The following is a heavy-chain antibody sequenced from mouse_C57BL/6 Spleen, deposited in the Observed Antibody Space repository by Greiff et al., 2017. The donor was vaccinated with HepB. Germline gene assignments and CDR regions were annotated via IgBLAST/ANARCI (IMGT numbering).Heavy chain of an antibody. CDR1: GYAFSSSW. J-gene: IGHJ1*03. CDR3: ARRYYDYDGYFDV. D-gene: IGHD2-4*01. V-gene: IGHV1-82*01. Sequence: QVQLQQSGPELVKPGASVKISCKASGYAFSSSWMNRVKQRPGKGLEWIGRIYPGDGDTNYNGKFKGKATLTADKSSSTAYMQLSSLTSEDSAVYFCARRYYDYDGYFDVWGTGTTVTVSS. CDR2: IYPGDGDT.